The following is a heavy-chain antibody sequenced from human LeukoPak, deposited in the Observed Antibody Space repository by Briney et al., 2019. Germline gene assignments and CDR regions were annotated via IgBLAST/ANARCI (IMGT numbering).Heavy chain of an antibody. D-gene: IGHD3-22*01. CDR1: GGSISSYY. Sequence: SETLSLTCTVSGGSISSYYWSWIRQPPGKGLEWIGYIYYSGSTNYNPSLKSRVTISVDTSKNQFSLKLSSVTAADTAVYYCARGWGYYYDSSGYPPDYWGQGTLVTVSS. V-gene: IGHV4-59*12. CDR2: IYYSGST. CDR3: ARGWGYYYDSSGYPPDY. J-gene: IGHJ4*02.